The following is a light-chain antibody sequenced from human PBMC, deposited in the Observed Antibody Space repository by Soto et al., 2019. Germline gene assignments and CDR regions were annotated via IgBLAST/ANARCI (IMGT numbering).Light chain of an antibody. CDR3: QQYGSA. Sequence: EIVLTQSPGTLSLSPGERATLSCRASQSVSSSYLAWYQQKPGQAPRLLIYGASSRATGIPDRFSGSGSGTDFTLTISRLEPEDFAVYHCQQYGSAFGQGTKVDIK. J-gene: IGKJ1*01. V-gene: IGKV3-20*01. CDR2: GAS. CDR1: QSVSSSY.